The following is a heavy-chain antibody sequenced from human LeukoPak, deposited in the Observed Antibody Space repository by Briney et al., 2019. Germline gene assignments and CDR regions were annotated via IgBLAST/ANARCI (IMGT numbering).Heavy chain of an antibody. CDR2: INPNSGGT. V-gene: IGHV1-2*02. D-gene: IGHD6-13*01. CDR1: GHTFTGYY. J-gene: IGHJ4*02. Sequence: ASVKVSCKASGHTFTGYYMHWVRQAPGQGLEWMGWINPNSGGTNYAQKFQGRVTMPRDTSISTAYMELSRLRADATAVYYCARVERPAYSEYSSSWYLFDYWGQGTLVTVSS. CDR3: ARVERPAYSEYSSSWYLFDY.